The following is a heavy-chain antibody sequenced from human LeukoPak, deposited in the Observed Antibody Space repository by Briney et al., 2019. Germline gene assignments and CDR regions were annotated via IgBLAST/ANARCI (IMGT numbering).Heavy chain of an antibody. Sequence: PSETLSLTRAVSGYSISSGYYWGWIRQPPGKGLEWIGSIYHSGSTYYNPSLKSRVTISVDTSKNQFSLKLSSVTAADTAVYYCARYSYNYYDSSGYYDDAFDIWGQGTMVTVSS. D-gene: IGHD3-22*01. V-gene: IGHV4-38-2*01. CDR3: ARYSYNYYDSSGYYDDAFDI. CDR2: IYHSGST. J-gene: IGHJ3*02. CDR1: GYSISSGYY.